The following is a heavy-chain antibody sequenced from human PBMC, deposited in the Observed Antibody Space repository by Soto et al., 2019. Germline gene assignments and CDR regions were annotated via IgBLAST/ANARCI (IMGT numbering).Heavy chain of an antibody. J-gene: IGHJ5*02. V-gene: IGHV1-18*01. CDR3: ARTYYYDSSGFNWFDP. CDR2: ISAYNGNT. D-gene: IGHD3-22*01. Sequence: ASVKVSCKTSGYTFTSYGISWVRQAPGQGLEWMGWISAYNGNTNYAQKLQGRVTMTTDTSTSTAYMELRSLRSDDTAVYYCARTYYYDSSGFNWFDPWGQGTLVTVSS. CDR1: GYTFTSYG.